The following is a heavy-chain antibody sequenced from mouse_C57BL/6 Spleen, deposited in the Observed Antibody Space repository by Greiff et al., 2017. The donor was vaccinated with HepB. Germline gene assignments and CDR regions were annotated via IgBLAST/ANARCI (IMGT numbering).Heavy chain of an antibody. Sequence: QVQLKESGAELVRPGASVKLSCKASGYTFTDYYINWVKQRPGQGLEWIARIYPGSGNTYYNEKFKGKATLTAEKSSSTAYMQLSSLTSEDSAVYFCARNWGAMDYWGQGTSVTVSS. D-gene: IGHD4-1*01. CDR2: IYPGSGNT. CDR1: GYTFTDYY. J-gene: IGHJ4*01. V-gene: IGHV1-76*01. CDR3: ARNWGAMDY.